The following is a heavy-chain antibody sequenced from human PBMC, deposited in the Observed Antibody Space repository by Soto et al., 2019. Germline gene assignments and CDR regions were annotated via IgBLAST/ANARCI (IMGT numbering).Heavy chain of an antibody. Sequence: ASVKVSCKTSGYIFTTYGLSWVRQAPGQGLEWMGWISAYNGNTNYAQNLQGRVTMTTDTSTRTAYMELSNLRSDDTAVYYCARVQGQLSGSYSRYFDYWAREPWSPSPQ. CDR3: ARVQGQLSGSYSRYFDY. J-gene: IGHJ4*02. V-gene: IGHV1-18*01. CDR2: ISAYNGNT. CDR1: GYIFTTYG. D-gene: IGHD1-26*01.